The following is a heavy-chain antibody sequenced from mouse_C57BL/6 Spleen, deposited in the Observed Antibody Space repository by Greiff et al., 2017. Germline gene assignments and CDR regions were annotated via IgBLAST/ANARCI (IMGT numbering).Heavy chain of an antibody. CDR2: IYPRSGNT. V-gene: IGHV1-81*01. CDR1: GYTFTSYG. D-gene: IGHD3-2*02. Sequence: VQLQESGAELARPGASVKLSCKASGYTFTSYGISWVKQRTGQGLEWIGEIYPRSGNTYYNEKFKGKATLTADKSSSTAYMELRSLTSEDSAVYFCARSDSSGLYFDYWGQGTTLTVSS. CDR3: ARSDSSGLYFDY. J-gene: IGHJ2*01.